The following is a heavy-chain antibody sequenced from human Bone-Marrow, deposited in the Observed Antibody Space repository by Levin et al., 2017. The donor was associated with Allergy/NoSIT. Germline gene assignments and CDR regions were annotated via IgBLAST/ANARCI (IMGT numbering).Heavy chain of an antibody. J-gene: IGHJ4*02. CDR1: GFSLTTEGVC. CDR2: IDWDDDK. D-gene: IGHD6-13*01. V-gene: IGHV2-70*11. Sequence: SGPTLVKPTQTLTLTCTFSGFSLTTEGVCVIWIRQPPGKALEWLARIDWDDDKYYSTSLKTRLTVSKDTSKNQVVLTMTNMDPVDTATYYGARMGGRATAGTAQDFWGQGTLVSVS. CDR3: ARMGGRATAGTAQDF.